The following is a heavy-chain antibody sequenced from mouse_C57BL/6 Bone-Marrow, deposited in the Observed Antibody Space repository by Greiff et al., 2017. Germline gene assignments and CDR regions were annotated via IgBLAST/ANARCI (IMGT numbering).Heavy chain of an antibody. D-gene: IGHD2-1*01. CDR1: GYSFTDYN. J-gene: IGHJ4*01. Sequence: VQLQQSGPELVKPGASVKISCKASGYSFTDYNMNWVKQSNGKSLEWIGVINPNYGTTSYNQKLQGKATLAVDPSSSTAYMQLNSLTSADSAVEYCAIFYGNYFYYAMDYWGQGTSVTVSS. CDR3: AIFYGNYFYYAMDY. V-gene: IGHV1-39*01. CDR2: INPNYGTT.